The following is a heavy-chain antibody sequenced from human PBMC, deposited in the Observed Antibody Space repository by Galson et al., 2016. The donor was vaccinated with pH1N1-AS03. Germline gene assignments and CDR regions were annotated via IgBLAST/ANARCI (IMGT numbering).Heavy chain of an antibody. Sequence: SLRLSCAGSGFTFDDSAMHWVRQAPGKGLEWVSGIDWNSGTIDYTDSVKGRFTISRDNAKNSLYLQMNSLRAEDTALYYCARSPGYCSASSCSDQGYFDYWGPGTLVTVSS. CDR2: IDWNSGTI. J-gene: IGHJ4*02. CDR1: GFTFDDSA. CDR3: ARSPGYCSASSCSDQGYFDY. V-gene: IGHV3-9*01. D-gene: IGHD2-15*01.